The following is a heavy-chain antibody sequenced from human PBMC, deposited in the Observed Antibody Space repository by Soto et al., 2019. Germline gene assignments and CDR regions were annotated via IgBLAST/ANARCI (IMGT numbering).Heavy chain of an antibody. CDR3: ARFSSSWYGRIDY. V-gene: IGHV3-33*01. CDR1: GFTFSSYG. CDR2: IWYDGSNK. J-gene: IGHJ4*02. Sequence: QVQLVESGGGVVQPGRSLRLSCAASGFTFSSYGMHWVRQAPGKGLEWVAVIWYDGSNKYYADSVKGRFTISRDNSKNTLYLQMNSLRAEDTAVYFCARFSSSWYGRIDYWGQGTLVTDS. D-gene: IGHD6-13*01.